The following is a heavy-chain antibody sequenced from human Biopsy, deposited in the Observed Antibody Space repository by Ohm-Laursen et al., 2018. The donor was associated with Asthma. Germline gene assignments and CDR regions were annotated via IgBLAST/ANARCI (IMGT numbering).Heavy chain of an antibody. V-gene: IGHV3-30*18. CDR1: GFTFKAYG. D-gene: IGHD1-26*01. CDR2: MSCEESVQ. J-gene: IGHJ4*02. Sequence: RSLRLSCAASGFTFKAYGIHWVRQAPDKGLEWVAVMSCEESVQYFADSVKGRFTFSRDNSKNTLYLQMNSLRAEDTAVYYCAKDVFPGWELRRGPDYWGQGTLVTVSS. CDR3: AKDVFPGWELRRGPDY.